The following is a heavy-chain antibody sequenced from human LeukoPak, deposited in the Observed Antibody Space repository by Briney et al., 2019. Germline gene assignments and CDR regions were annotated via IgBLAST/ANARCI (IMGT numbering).Heavy chain of an antibody. V-gene: IGHV4-59*12. CDR2: IYYSGST. Sequence: NPSETLSLTCTVSGGSISSYCWSWIRQPPGKGLEWIGYIYYSGSTNYNPSLKSRVTISVDKSKNQFSLILTSVTAADTAVYYCARNGFYLMDSWGQGILVTVSS. D-gene: IGHD2-8*01. CDR1: GGSISSYC. J-gene: IGHJ4*02. CDR3: ARNGFYLMDS.